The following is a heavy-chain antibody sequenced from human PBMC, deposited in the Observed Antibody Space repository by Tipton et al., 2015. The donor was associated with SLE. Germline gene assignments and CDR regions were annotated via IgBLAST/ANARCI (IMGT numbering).Heavy chain of an antibody. CDR1: GGSISSGDYY. V-gene: IGHV4-30-4*01. J-gene: IGHJ3*02. CDR3: AREMSSSGWYLAFDI. D-gene: IGHD6-19*01. CDR2: IYYSGST. Sequence: TLSLTCTVSGGSISSGDYYWSWIRQPPGKGLEWIGYIYYSGSTYYNPSLKSRVTISVDTSKNQFSLKLSSVTAADTAVYYCAREMSSSGWYLAFDIWGQGTMVTVSS.